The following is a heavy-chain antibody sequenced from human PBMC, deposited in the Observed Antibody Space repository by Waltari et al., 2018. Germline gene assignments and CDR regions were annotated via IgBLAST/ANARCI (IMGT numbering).Heavy chain of an antibody. CDR3: ARGRVGITFGGVPDAFDI. CDR1: GGSISSGSYY. D-gene: IGHD3-16*01. Sequence: QVQLQESGPGLVKPSQTLSLTCTVSGGSISSGSYYWSWIRQPAGKGLEGIGRIYTSGSTNYNPPLKSRVTISVDTSKNQFSLKLSSVTAADTAVYYCARGRVGITFGGVPDAFDIWGQGTMVTVSS. CDR2: IYTSGST. J-gene: IGHJ3*02. V-gene: IGHV4-61*02.